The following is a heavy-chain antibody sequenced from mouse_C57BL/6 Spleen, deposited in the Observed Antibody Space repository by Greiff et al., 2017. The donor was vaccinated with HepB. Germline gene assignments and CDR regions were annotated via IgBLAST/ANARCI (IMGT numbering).Heavy chain of an antibody. CDR3: ARSYGSKGLAY. CDR1: GYTFTSYW. V-gene: IGHV1-50*01. CDR2: IAPSDSYT. Sequence: QVQLQQPGAELVKPGASVKLSCKASGYTFTSYWMQWVKQRPGQGLEWIGEIAPSDSYTNYNQKFKGKATLTVDTSSSTAYMQLSSLTSEDSAVYYCARSYGSKGLAYWGQGTLVTVSA. J-gene: IGHJ3*01. D-gene: IGHD1-1*01.